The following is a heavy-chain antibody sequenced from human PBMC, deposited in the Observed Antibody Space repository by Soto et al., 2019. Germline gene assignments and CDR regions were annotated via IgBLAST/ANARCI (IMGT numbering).Heavy chain of an antibody. D-gene: IGHD3-9*01. CDR3: ARGRRVPYAILTGYYPYYYYYGMDV. Sequence: QVQLVQSGAEVKKPGASVKVSCKASGYTFTSYDINWVRQATGQGLEWMGWMNPNSGNTGCAQKFQGRVTMTRNTSISTAYMELSSLRSEDTAVYYCARGRRVPYAILTGYYPYYYYYGMDVWGQGTTVTVSS. J-gene: IGHJ6*02. V-gene: IGHV1-8*01. CDR1: GYTFTSYD. CDR2: MNPNSGNT.